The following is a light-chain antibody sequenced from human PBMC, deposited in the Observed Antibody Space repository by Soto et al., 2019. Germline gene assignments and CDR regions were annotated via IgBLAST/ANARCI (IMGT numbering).Light chain of an antibody. CDR1: ENINRN. V-gene: IGKV3-15*01. Sequence: EILMTQSPATLSVSRGERVTLSCRASENINRNLVWYQKRPGQAPRLVIFAASTRATGIPARFSGSGSGTDFTLTISSLQSEDLAVYYCQQCHNWPRTFGQGTKVDI. J-gene: IGKJ1*01. CDR3: QQCHNWPRT. CDR2: AAS.